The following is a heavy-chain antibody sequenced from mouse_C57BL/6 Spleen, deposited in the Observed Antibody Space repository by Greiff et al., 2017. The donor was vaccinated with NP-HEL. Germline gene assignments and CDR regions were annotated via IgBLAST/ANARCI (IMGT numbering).Heavy chain of an antibody. V-gene: IGHV3-1*01. Sequence: EVKLVESGPGMVKPSQSLSLTCTVTGYSITSGYDWHWIRHFPGNKLEWMGYISYSGSTNYNPSLKSRISITHDTSKNHFFLKLNSVTTEDTATYYCARGGVTTGYFDYWGQGTTLTVSS. CDR2: ISYSGST. CDR3: ARGGVTTGYFDY. J-gene: IGHJ2*01. CDR1: GYSITSGYD. D-gene: IGHD2-2*01.